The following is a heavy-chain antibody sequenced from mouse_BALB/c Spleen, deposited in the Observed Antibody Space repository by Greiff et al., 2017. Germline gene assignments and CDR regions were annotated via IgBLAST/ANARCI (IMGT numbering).Heavy chain of an antibody. J-gene: IGHJ3*01. CDR3: ARNYYDYDGVAY. CDR1: GYTFTSYW. V-gene: IGHV1-7*01. Sequence: VQLQQSGAELAKPGASVKMSCKASGYTFTSYWMHWVKQRPGQGLEWIGYINPSTGYTEYNQKFKDKATLTADKSSSTAYMQLSSLTSEDSAVYYCARNYYDYDGVAYWGQGTLVTVSA. CDR2: INPSTGYT. D-gene: IGHD2-4*01.